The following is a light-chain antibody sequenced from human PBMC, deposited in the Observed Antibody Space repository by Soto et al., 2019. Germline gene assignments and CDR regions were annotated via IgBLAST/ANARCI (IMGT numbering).Light chain of an antibody. CDR2: AAS. CDR3: QQSSSTPFT. Sequence: DIQMTQSPSSLSPSVGDRVNITCRASQNINSYLNWYQQKPGKAPKLLIYAASSLQSGVPSTFSGRGSGTDFTLTISSLQPEDFATYYCQQSSSTPFTFGPGTRVDIK. CDR1: QNINSY. V-gene: IGKV1-39*01. J-gene: IGKJ3*01.